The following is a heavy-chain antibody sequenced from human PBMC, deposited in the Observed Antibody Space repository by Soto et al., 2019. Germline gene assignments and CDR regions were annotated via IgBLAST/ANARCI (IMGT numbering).Heavy chain of an antibody. CDR3: ARISVASRYMDV. CDR2: FYYSGST. Sequence: QLQLEESGPGLVKPSETLSLNCTVSGGSISSSSYYWGWIRQSPGKGLEWIGSFYYSGSTYYSPSLKSRVTISGDTSKKQISLRLSSVTAADTAVYYCARISVASRYMDVWGKGSTVTVSS. CDR1: GGSISSSSYY. J-gene: IGHJ6*03. D-gene: IGHD5-12*01. V-gene: IGHV4-39*01.